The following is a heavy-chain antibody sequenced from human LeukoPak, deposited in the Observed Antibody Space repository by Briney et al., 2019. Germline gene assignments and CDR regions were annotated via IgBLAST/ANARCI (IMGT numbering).Heavy chain of an antibody. Sequence: SETLSLTCTVSGYSISSGYYWGWIRQPPGQGLEWIGSIYHSGSTYYNPSLKSRVTISVDTSKNQFSLKLSSVTAADTAVYYCARDPNYDFWSGIPWGQGTLVTVSS. CDR2: IYHSGST. J-gene: IGHJ5*02. CDR1: GYSISSGYY. CDR3: ARDPNYDFWSGIP. D-gene: IGHD3-3*01. V-gene: IGHV4-38-2*02.